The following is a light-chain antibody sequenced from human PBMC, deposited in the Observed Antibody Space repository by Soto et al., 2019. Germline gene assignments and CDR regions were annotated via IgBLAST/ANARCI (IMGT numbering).Light chain of an antibody. CDR3: QQYKNWPTVT. V-gene: IGKV3-15*01. J-gene: IGKJ5*01. Sequence: EIVWTQSPATRSLSPGERANLSCRASQSVGNKLAWYQQKPCRAHRLIIYDASTRATGVPARFSGSGSGTEFTLSISSLQSEDFALHYGQQYKNWPTVTCGQRTRLDIK. CDR1: QSVGNK. CDR2: DAS.